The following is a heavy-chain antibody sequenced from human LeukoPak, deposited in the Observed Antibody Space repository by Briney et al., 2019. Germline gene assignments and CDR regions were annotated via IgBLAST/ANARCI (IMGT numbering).Heavy chain of an antibody. V-gene: IGHV4-4*07. Sequence: SETLSLTCSVSGASISDYYWTWIRQPAGKGLEYEWIGRMYTSGTTNYNPSLRSRVTMSVDTSKNQFSLRLSSVTAADTAVYYCAMTLEYSTFDLNFDYWGQGTLVTVSS. CDR2: MYTSGTT. CDR3: AMTLEYSTFDLNFDY. J-gene: IGHJ4*02. CDR1: GASISDYY. D-gene: IGHD6-6*01.